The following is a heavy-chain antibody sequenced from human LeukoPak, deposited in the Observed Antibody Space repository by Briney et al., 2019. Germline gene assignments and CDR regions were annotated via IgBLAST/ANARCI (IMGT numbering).Heavy chain of an antibody. Sequence: GGSLRLSCAASGFTFSSYEMNWVRQAPGKGREWVSYISSSGSTIYYADSVKGRFTISRDNAKNSLYLQMNSLRAEDTAVYYCSRERVAVAGTVAPYYYYGMDVWGQGTTVTVSS. CDR3: SRERVAVAGTVAPYYYYGMDV. V-gene: IGHV3-48*03. CDR1: GFTFSSYE. D-gene: IGHD6-19*01. CDR2: ISSSGSTI. J-gene: IGHJ6*02.